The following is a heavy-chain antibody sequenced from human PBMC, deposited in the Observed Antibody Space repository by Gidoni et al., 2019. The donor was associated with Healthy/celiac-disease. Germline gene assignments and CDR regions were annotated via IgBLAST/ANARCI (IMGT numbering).Heavy chain of an antibody. Sequence: QVQLQESGPGLVKPSQTLSLTCTVSGGSISRGGYYWSWIRQHPGKGLEWIGYIYYSGSTYYNPSLKSRVTISVDTSKNQFSLKLSSVTAADTAVYYCARVIRDSGYDYFDYWGQGTLVTVSS. CDR1: GGSISRGGYY. CDR2: IYYSGST. J-gene: IGHJ4*02. D-gene: IGHD5-12*01. CDR3: ARVIRDSGYDYFDY. V-gene: IGHV4-31*03.